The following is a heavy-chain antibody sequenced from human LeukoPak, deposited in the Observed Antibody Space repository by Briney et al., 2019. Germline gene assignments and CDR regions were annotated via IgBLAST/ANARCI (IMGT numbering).Heavy chain of an antibody. J-gene: IGHJ3*02. CDR2: IYYRGST. CDR3: ARIGSGPDAFDI. D-gene: IGHD3-10*01. CDR1: GGSIRSYY. V-gene: IGHV4-59*01. Sequence: SETLSLTCTVSGGSIRSYYWSWIRRPPGKGLEWIGYIYYRGSTNYNPSLKSRVTISVDTSKNQFSLKLSSVAAADTAFYYCARIGSGPDAFDIWGQGTMVTVSS.